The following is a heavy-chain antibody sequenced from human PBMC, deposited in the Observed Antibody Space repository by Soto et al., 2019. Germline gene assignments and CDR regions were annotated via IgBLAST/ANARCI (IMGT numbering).Heavy chain of an antibody. J-gene: IGHJ6*02. Sequence: AASVKVSCKASGGTFSSYAISWVRQAPGQGLEWMGGIIPIFGTANYAQKFQGRVTITADESTSTAYMELSSLRSEDTAVYYCASTDGSGSSDYYYGMDVWGQGTTVTVSS. CDR1: GGTFSSYA. D-gene: IGHD3-10*01. CDR2: IIPIFGTA. V-gene: IGHV1-69*13. CDR3: ASTDGSGSSDYYYGMDV.